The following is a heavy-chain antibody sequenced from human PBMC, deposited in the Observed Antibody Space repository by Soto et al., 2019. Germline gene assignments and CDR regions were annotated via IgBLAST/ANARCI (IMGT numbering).Heavy chain of an antibody. CDR1: GGSFSGYY. Sequence: SETLSLTCAVYGGSFSGYYWSWIRQPPGKGLEWNGEINHSGSTNYNPSLKSRVTISVDTSKNQFSLKLSSVTAADTAVYYCARDYYDILTGYYQDYWGQGTLVTVSS. CDR2: INHSGST. V-gene: IGHV4-34*01. CDR3: ARDYYDILTGYYQDY. J-gene: IGHJ4*02. D-gene: IGHD3-9*01.